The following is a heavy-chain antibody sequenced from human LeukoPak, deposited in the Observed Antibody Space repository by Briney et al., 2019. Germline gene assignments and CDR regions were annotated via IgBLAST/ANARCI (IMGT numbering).Heavy chain of an antibody. CDR1: GFTFSSYS. Sequence: GSLRLSCAASGFTFSSYSMNWVRQAPGKGLEWVSSISSSSSYIYYADSVKGRFTISRDNAKNSLYLQMNGLRAEDTAVYYCASSLVDTAMARTDYWGQGTLVTVSS. CDR2: ISSSSSYI. CDR3: ASSLVDTAMARTDY. J-gene: IGHJ4*02. D-gene: IGHD5-18*01. V-gene: IGHV3-21*01.